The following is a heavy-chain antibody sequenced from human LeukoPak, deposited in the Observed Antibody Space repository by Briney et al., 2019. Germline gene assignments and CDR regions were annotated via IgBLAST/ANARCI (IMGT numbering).Heavy chain of an antibody. Sequence: GGSLRLSCAASGFTFSSYSMNWVRQAPGKGLEWVSSISSSSSYIYYADSVKGRFTISRDNSKNTLYLQINSLRAEDTAVYYCAKDDSGYYYYMDVWGKGTTVTVSS. CDR3: AKDDSGYYYYMDV. J-gene: IGHJ6*03. CDR1: GFTFSSYS. V-gene: IGHV3-21*01. D-gene: IGHD6-19*01. CDR2: ISSSSSYI.